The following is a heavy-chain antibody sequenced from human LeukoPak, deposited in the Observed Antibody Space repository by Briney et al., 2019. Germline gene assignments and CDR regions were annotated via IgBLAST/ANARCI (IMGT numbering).Heavy chain of an antibody. V-gene: IGHV1-46*01. CDR3: ARDLGSGNYVFPM. D-gene: IGHD4-11*01. Sequence: ASVKVSCKVSGYALTELSMHWVRQAPGQGLEWMGLINLNAGRTSYAQRFQGRATVTSDTSTSTVYMELSSLRSEDTAVYYCARDLGSGNYVFPMWGQGTLVTVSS. CDR2: INLNAGRT. CDR1: GYALTELS. J-gene: IGHJ4*02.